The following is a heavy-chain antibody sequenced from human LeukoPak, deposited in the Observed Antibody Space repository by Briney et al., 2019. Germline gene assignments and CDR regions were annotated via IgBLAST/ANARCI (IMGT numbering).Heavy chain of an antibody. V-gene: IGHV4-61*02. CDR1: GASISGSGYY. Sequence: SETLSLTCTVSGASISGSGYYWSWIRQPAGKGLEWIGRISSSGSTNYNPSLKSRVTISVDTSKNQFSLKLSSVTAADTAVYYCARDRAEGAFDIWGQGTMVTVSS. J-gene: IGHJ3*02. D-gene: IGHD3-10*01. CDR2: ISSSGST. CDR3: ARDRAEGAFDI.